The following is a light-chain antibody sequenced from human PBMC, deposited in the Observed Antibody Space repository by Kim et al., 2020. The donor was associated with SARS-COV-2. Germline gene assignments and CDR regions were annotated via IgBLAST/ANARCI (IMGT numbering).Light chain of an antibody. V-gene: IGLV3-1*01. CDR1: KLGDKY. CDR3: QAWDSSTAGV. Sequence: VSQGQTASITCSGDKLGDKYACWYQQKPGQSPVLVIYQDNKRPSGIPERFSGSNSGNTATLTISGTQAMDEADYYCQAWDSSTAGVFGGGTKLTVL. J-gene: IGLJ2*01. CDR2: QDN.